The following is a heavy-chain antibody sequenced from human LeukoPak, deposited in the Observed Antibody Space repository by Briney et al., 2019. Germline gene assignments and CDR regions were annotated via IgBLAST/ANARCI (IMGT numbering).Heavy chain of an antibody. D-gene: IGHD1-7*01. CDR2: ISSRSSLI. Sequence: GGSLRLSCAASGLTFSLHSMNWVRQAPGKGLEWVSYISSRSSLIEYADSVKGRFTISRDDGRNSLYLQMNSLRAEDTAVYYCAKNRGTGTAFYDYWGQGALVTVSA. CDR1: GLTFSLHS. CDR3: AKNRGTGTAFYDY. J-gene: IGHJ4*02. V-gene: IGHV3-48*01.